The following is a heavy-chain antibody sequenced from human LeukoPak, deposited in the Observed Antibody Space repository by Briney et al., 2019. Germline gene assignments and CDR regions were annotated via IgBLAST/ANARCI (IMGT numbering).Heavy chain of an antibody. D-gene: IGHD1-1*01. V-gene: IGHV4-59*01. J-gene: IGHJ3*02. Sequence: SETLSLTCTVSGGSISSYYWSWIWQPPGKGLEWIGYIYYSGSTNYKPSLKSRVTISVDTSKNQFSLNLRSVTAADTAVYYCARAHKLNAFDIWGQGTMVTVSS. CDR1: GGSISSYY. CDR3: ARAHKLNAFDI. CDR2: IYYSGST.